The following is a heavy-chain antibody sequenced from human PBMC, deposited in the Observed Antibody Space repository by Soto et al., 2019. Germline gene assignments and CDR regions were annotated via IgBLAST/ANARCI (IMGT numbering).Heavy chain of an antibody. J-gene: IGHJ6*02. CDR1: GFTFSSYW. D-gene: IGHD3-10*01. Sequence: GSLRLSCAASGFTFSSYWMHWVRQAPGKGLVWVSRINSDGSSTSYADSVKGRFTISRDNAKNTLYLQMNSLRAEDTAVYYCARDIVLLWFGELKYYYGMDVWGQGTTVTVSS. CDR3: ARDIVLLWFGELKYYYGMDV. V-gene: IGHV3-74*01. CDR2: INSDGSST.